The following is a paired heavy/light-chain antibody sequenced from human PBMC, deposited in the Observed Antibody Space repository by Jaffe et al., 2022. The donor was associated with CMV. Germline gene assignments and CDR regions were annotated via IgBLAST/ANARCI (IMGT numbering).Light chain of an antibody. CDR1: QSLVHSDGNTY. CDR2: EVS. Sequence: DAVMTQSPLSLPVALGQPASMSCRSSQSLVHSDGNTYLNWFQQRPGQSPRRLIYEVSKRESGVPDRFSGSGSGTDFTLKISRVEAEDVGVYYCMQGTGWPYTVGQGTKLEIK. V-gene: IGKV2-30*02. CDR3: MQGTGWPYT. J-gene: IGKJ2*01.
Heavy chain of an antibody. J-gene: IGHJ6*02. CDR3: AVTMVWGVLSFYYYGMDV. CDR1: GFTFSSFY. Sequence: EVQLVESGGGLVQPGGSLRLSCAASGFTFSSFYMSWVRQAPGKGLEWVANIRGDGSDKFYVDSVRGRFTVSRDNAKNSLYLHMNSLRVEDTAVYYCAVTMVWGVLSFYYYGMDVWGQGTTVTVSS. CDR2: IRGDGSDK. D-gene: IGHD3-10*01. V-gene: IGHV3-7*01.